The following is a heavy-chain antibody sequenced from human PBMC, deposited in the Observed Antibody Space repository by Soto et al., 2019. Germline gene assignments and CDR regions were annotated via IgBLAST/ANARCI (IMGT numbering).Heavy chain of an antibody. CDR1: GYTFTDSA. CDR3: AKGSQMWTPDY. CDR2: IATGNGNT. V-gene: IGHV1-3*04. Sequence: QVPLVQSGAEVKKPGASVKVSCKASGYTFTDSAIHWVRQAPGQSLEWMGWIATGNGNTKYSQKFQGRVTITRDTSATTANMELSSLKSEDTAVYYCAKGSQMWTPDYWGQGTLVTVSS. D-gene: IGHD2-21*01. J-gene: IGHJ4*02.